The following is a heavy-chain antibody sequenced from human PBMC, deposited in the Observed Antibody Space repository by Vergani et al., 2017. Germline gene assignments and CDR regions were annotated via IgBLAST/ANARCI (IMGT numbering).Heavy chain of an antibody. D-gene: IGHD2-15*01. J-gene: IGHJ4*02. CDR2: ISSNGGST. V-gene: IGHV3-64D*06. CDR1: GFTFSSYA. CDR3: VKDGGYCSGGSCYSL. Sequence: EVQLVESGGGLVQPGGSLRFSCSASGFTFSSYAMHWVRQAPGKGLEYVSAISSNGGSTYYADSVKGRFTISRDNSKNTLYLQMSSLRAEETAVSYCVKDGGYCSGGSCYSLWGQGTLVTVSS.